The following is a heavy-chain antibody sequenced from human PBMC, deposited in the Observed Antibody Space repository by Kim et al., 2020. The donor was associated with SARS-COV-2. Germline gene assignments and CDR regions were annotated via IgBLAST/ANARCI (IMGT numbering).Heavy chain of an antibody. CDR1: GFPFTSYW. Sequence: GGSLRLSCAASGFPFTSYWMSWVRQAPGKGLEWVANIKEDEIEKYYVDSVKGRFTISRDNAKNSLYLQMNSLRAEDTAVYYCARERRRISVRRYYYGMDVWGQGTTVTVSS. V-gene: IGHV3-7*01. D-gene: IGHD3-10*01. J-gene: IGHJ6*02. CDR2: IKEDEIEK. CDR3: ARERRRISVRRYYYGMDV.